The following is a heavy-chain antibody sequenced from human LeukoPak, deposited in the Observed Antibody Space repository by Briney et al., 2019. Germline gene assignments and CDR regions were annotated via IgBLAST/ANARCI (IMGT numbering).Heavy chain of an antibody. CDR2: LNPHSGNT. Sequence: ASVKVSCKASGYTFTNYDINWVRQATGQGLEWMGWLNPHSGNTGYAQKFQGRVTMTRNTSISTAYMELSSLRSDDTAVHCARRIISDYWGQGSLVTVSS. CDR3: ARRIISDY. CDR1: GYTFTNYD. J-gene: IGHJ4*02. D-gene: IGHD3-10*01. V-gene: IGHV1-8*01.